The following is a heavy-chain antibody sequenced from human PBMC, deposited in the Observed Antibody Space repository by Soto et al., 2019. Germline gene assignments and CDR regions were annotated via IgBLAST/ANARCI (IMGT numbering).Heavy chain of an antibody. Sequence: TLSLPFTVCGGSISSGEYYWSWIRQPPGKGLEWIGYIYYSGSTYCNPSLKSRVTISVDTSKNQFSLKLSSVTAADTAVYYCARGGYYGSGPRSYYYYGMDVSGQGTTVTVSS. J-gene: IGHJ6*02. CDR1: GGSISSGEYY. V-gene: IGHV4-30-4*01. D-gene: IGHD3-10*01. CDR2: IYYSGST. CDR3: ARGGYYGSGPRSYYYYGMDV.